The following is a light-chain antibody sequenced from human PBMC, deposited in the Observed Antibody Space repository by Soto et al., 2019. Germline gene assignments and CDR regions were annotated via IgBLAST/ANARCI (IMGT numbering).Light chain of an antibody. CDR1: QSVSSN. V-gene: IGKV3-15*01. J-gene: IGKJ4*01. Sequence: EIVMTQSPATLSVSPGERATLSCRASQSVSSNLAWYQKKPGQTPRLLIHDASSRATGIPARFSGSGSGTDFTLTISSLQSEDFAVYYCQQYNNWPLTFGGGTNVEIK. CDR3: QQYNNWPLT. CDR2: DAS.